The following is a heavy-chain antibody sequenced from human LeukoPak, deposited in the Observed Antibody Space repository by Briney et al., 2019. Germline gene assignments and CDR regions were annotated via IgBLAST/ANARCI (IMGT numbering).Heavy chain of an antibody. Sequence: PSQTLSLTCAISGDSVSSNSAAWNWIRQSPSRGLEWLGRTYYRSKWYNDYAVSVKSRITINPDTSKNQFSLQLNSVTPEDTAVYYCARARCSSTSCYSSNFDYWGQGTLVTVSS. J-gene: IGHJ4*02. CDR1: GDSVSSNSAA. CDR2: TYYRSKWYN. V-gene: IGHV6-1*01. CDR3: ARARCSSTSCYSSNFDY. D-gene: IGHD2-2*02.